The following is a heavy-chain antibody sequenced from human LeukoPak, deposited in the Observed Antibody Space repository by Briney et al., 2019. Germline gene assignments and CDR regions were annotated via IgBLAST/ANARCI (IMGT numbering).Heavy chain of an antibody. Sequence: SETLSLTCAVSGDSLNTNTWWSWVRQPPGKGLEWTGEIFHSGSTNYHPSLESRLTISMDKSKNSFSLRLTSVTAADTAVYYCARGFFGARAFQYWGQGILVTVSS. V-gene: IGHV4-4*02. CDR3: ARGFFGARAFQY. CDR2: IFHSGST. CDR1: GDSLNTNTW. J-gene: IGHJ4*02. D-gene: IGHD3-3*01.